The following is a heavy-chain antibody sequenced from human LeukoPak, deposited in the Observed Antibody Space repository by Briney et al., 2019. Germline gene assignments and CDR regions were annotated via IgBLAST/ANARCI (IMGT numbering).Heavy chain of an antibody. D-gene: IGHD3-3*01. Sequence: PSETLSLTCAVYGGSFSGYYWSWIRQPPGKGLEWIGEINHSGSTNYNPSLKSRVTISVDTSKNQFSLKLSSVTAADTAVYYCARVPKITIFGVVISGRWFDPWGQGTLVTVSS. CDR1: GGSFSGYY. V-gene: IGHV4-34*01. CDR3: ARVPKITIFGVVISGRWFDP. J-gene: IGHJ5*02. CDR2: INHSGST.